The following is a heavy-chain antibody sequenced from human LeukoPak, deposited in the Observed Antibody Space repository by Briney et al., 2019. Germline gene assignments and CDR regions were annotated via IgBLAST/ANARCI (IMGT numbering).Heavy chain of an antibody. J-gene: IGHJ4*02. Sequence: ETLSLTCAVYGGSFRGYYWSWIRQPPGKGLEWVSSISSSSSYIYYADSVKGRFTISRDNAKNSLYLQMNSLRAEDTAVYYCARDEIAVAGLYDYWGQGTLVTVSS. V-gene: IGHV3-21*01. D-gene: IGHD6-19*01. CDR1: GGSFRGYY. CDR2: ISSSSSYI. CDR3: ARDEIAVAGLYDY.